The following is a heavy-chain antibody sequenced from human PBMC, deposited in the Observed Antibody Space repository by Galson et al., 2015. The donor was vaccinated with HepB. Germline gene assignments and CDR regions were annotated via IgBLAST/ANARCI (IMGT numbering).Heavy chain of an antibody. CDR3: AIDRAASRAFDI. J-gene: IGHJ3*02. V-gene: IGHV1-18*01. Sequence: SVKVSCKASGYTFTSYGISWVRQAPGQGLEWMGWISAYNGNTNYAQKPQGRVTMTTDTSTSTAYMELRSLRSYDTAVYYCAIDRAASRAFDIWGQGTMVTVSS. CDR1: GYTFTSYG. D-gene: IGHD2-15*01. CDR2: ISAYNGNT.